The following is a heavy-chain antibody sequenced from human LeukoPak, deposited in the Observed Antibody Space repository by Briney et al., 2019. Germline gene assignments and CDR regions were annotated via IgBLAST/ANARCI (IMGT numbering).Heavy chain of an antibody. CDR1: GFTFSSYV. J-gene: IGHJ4*02. D-gene: IGHD3-22*01. V-gene: IGHV3-33*01. CDR3: ASAYDSSGYYGIDY. CDR2: IWYDGSNK. Sequence: GGSLRLSCAASGFTFSSYVMHWVRQAPGKGLEWVAVIWYDGSNKYYADSVKGRFTINRDNSKNTLYLQMNSVRAEDKAVYYCASAYDSSGYYGIDYWGQGTLVTVSS.